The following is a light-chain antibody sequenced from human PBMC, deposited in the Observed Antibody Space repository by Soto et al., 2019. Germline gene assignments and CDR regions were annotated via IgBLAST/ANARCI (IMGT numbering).Light chain of an antibody. CDR2: WAS. V-gene: IGKV4-1*01. CDR3: QQYYGSPPT. J-gene: IGKJ3*01. CDR1: QTIFYTSNSKNC. Sequence: DIVMTQSPDSLAVSLGDRATINCKSSQTIFYTSNSKNCLAWYQQKPGQPPKLLIYWASTRESGVPDRFSGSGSGTDFTLNISSLHAEDAAVYYCQQYYGSPPTFGPGTKVGIK.